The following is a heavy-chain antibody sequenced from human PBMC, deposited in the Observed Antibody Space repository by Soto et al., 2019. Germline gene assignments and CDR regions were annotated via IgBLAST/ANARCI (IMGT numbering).Heavy chain of an antibody. D-gene: IGHD6-19*01. V-gene: IGHV1-8*01. CDR2: MNPNSGNT. CDR1: GYTFTSYD. Sequence: ASVKLSCKASGYTFTSYDINWVRQATGQGHEWMGWMNPNSGNTGYAQKFQGRVTMTRNTSIGTAYMELSSLRSEDTAVYYCARLHSSGWYVTRNDDAFDIWGQGTMVTVSS. J-gene: IGHJ3*02. CDR3: ARLHSSGWYVTRNDDAFDI.